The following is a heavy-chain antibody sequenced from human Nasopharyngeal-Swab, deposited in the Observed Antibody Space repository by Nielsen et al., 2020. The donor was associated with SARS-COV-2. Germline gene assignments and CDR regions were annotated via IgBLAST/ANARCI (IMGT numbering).Heavy chain of an antibody. Sequence: WVRQAPGQGLEWMGIINPSGGSTSYAQKFQGRVTMTRDTSTGTVYMELSSLRSEDTAVYYCARGVAWLPLDYWGQGTLVTVSS. J-gene: IGHJ4*02. D-gene: IGHD3-22*01. CDR3: ARGVAWLPLDY. V-gene: IGHV1-46*01. CDR2: INPSGGST.